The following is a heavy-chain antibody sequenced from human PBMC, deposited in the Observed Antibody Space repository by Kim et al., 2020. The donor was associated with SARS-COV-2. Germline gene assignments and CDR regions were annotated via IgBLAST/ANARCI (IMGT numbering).Heavy chain of an antibody. J-gene: IGHJ4*02. V-gene: IGHV3-74*01. Sequence: GGSLRLSCAASGFTFSYYWMHWVRQAPGKGLEWVSRINSDGSSRDYADSVKGRFTISRDNAKKTLYLQMNSLRVEDTAVYYCARDPGYSTGRPLGWGQGRLLTVSS. CDR1: GFTFSYYW. D-gene: IGHD2-8*02. CDR3: ARDPGYSTGRPLG. CDR2: INSDGSSR.